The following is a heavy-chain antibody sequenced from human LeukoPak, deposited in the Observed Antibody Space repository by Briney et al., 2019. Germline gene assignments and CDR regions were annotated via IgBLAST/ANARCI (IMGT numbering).Heavy chain of an antibody. CDR2: ISSSSSYT. V-gene: IGHV3-11*06. J-gene: IGHJ4*02. Sequence: PGVSLRLSCAASGFTFSDYYMSWIRQAPGKGLEWISYISSSSSYTNYADSVKGRFTISRDNAKSSLYLQMNSLRAEDTAVYYCARVVAVTSYYFDYWGQGTLVTVSS. CDR3: ARVVAVTSYYFDY. CDR1: GFTFSDYY. D-gene: IGHD2-21*02.